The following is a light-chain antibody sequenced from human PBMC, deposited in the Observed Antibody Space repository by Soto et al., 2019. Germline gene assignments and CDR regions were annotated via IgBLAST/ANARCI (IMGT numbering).Light chain of an antibody. CDR2: AAS. J-gene: IGKJ5*01. Sequence: DIQMTQSPSSLSASVGDRVTITCRASQSISSYLNWYHQKPGKAPKLLIYAASSLQSGVPSKFSGSGSETEFTLTISSLQAEDFATYYCQQYNTYPITFGQGTRLEIK. CDR3: QQYNTYPIT. V-gene: IGKV1-16*02. CDR1: QSISSY.